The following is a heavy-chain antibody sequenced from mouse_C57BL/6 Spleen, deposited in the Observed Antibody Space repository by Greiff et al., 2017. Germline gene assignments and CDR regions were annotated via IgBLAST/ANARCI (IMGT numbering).Heavy chain of an antibody. J-gene: IGHJ1*03. CDR2: INPNNGGT. D-gene: IGHD1-1*01. V-gene: IGHV1-18*01. Sequence: EVQLQQSGPELVKPGASVKIPCKASGYTFTDYNMDWVKQSHGKSLEWIGDINPNNGGTIYNQKFKGKATLTVDKSSSTAYMELRSLTSEDTAVYYCARWIYYYGSSYEGYFDVWGTGTTVTVSS. CDR1: GYTFTDYN. CDR3: ARWIYYYGSSYEGYFDV.